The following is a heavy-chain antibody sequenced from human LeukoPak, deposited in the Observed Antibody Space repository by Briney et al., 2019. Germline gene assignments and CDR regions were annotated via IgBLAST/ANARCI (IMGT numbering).Heavy chain of an antibody. Sequence: ASVKVSCKASGYTFIDYYMYWVRQAPGQGLEWMGWINPNSGGTSYAQKFQGRVTMTRDTSISTTYMELSRLRSDDTAVYYCARDDNHAFEYWGQGILVTVSS. CDR2: INPNSGGT. V-gene: IGHV1-2*02. CDR1: GYTFIDYY. D-gene: IGHD1-1*01. CDR3: ARDDNHAFEY. J-gene: IGHJ4*02.